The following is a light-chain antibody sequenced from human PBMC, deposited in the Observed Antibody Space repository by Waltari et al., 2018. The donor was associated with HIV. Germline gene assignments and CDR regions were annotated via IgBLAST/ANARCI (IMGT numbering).Light chain of an antibody. CDR2: SPD. CDR1: GSNIGANT. Sequence: QSVLTQTPSASGTPGQRVIVYCSGSGSNIGANTVNWYQQLPGAAPSLLIHSPDERPSVVPERFSDSKSCASASLAISGLQSEDEADYYCAAWDDSLNAYVFGGGTKVTVL. J-gene: IGLJ1*01. V-gene: IGLV1-44*01. CDR3: AAWDDSLNAYV.